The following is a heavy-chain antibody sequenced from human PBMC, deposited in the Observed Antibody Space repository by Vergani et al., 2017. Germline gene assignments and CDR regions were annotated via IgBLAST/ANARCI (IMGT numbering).Heavy chain of an antibody. Sequence: QVQLVQSGAEVKKPGASVKVSCKASGYTFTGYYMHWVRQAPGQGLEWMGWINPNSGGTNYAQKFQGRVTMTRDTSISTAYMELSRLRSDDTAVYYCAREGVPYSGSYNYYYGMDVWGQGTTVTVSS. CDR1: GYTFTGYY. CDR2: INPNSGGT. V-gene: IGHV1-2*02. CDR3: AREGVPYSGSYNYYYGMDV. D-gene: IGHD1-26*01. J-gene: IGHJ6*02.